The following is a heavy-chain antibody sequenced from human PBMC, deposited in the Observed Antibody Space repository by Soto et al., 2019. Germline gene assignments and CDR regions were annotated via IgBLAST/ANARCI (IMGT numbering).Heavy chain of an antibody. Sequence: EVQLLESGGGLVQPGGSLRLSCAASGFTFSSYAMSWVRQAPGKGLEWVSAISGSGGSTYYADSVKGRFTISRDNSKNTLYLQMNSLRAEDTAVYYCAKGTNYYGSGGYYNPDYWGQGTLVTVSS. CDR3: AKGTNYYGSGGYYNPDY. V-gene: IGHV3-23*01. CDR1: GFTFSSYA. CDR2: ISGSGGST. J-gene: IGHJ4*02. D-gene: IGHD3-10*01.